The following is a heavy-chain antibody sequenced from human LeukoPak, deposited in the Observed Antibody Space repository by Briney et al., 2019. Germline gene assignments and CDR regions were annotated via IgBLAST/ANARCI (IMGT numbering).Heavy chain of an antibody. CDR3: ARTRIAVAGTALDY. J-gene: IGHJ4*02. CDR1: GFTFSSYW. Sequence: GGSLRLSCAASGFTFSSYWMHWVRQAPGKGLVWVSRINSDGSSTSYADSVKGRFTISRDNAKNSLYLQMNSLRAEDTAVYYCARTRIAVAGTALDYWGQGTLVTVSS. D-gene: IGHD6-19*01. V-gene: IGHV3-74*01. CDR2: INSDGSST.